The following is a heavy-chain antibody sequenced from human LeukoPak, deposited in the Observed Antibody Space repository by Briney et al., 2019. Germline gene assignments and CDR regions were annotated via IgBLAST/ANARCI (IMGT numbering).Heavy chain of an antibody. D-gene: IGHD2-2*01. Sequence: GGSLRLSCAPSGFTFSSYSMNWVRQAPGKGLEWVSSISSSSSYIYYADSVKGRFTISRDNAKNSLYLQMNSLRAEDTALYYCAKGYCSSTSCPIDYWGQGTRVTVSS. V-gene: IGHV3-21*04. CDR2: ISSSSSYI. CDR1: GFTFSSYS. CDR3: AKGYCSSTSCPIDY. J-gene: IGHJ4*02.